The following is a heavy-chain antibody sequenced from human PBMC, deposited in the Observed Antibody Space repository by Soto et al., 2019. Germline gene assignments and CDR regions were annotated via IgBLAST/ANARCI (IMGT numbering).Heavy chain of an antibody. CDR2: IIPIFGTA. D-gene: IGHD6-6*01. V-gene: IGHV1-69*13. CDR1: GGTFSSYA. CDR3: ARVWQLFPPYYYYYGMDV. J-gene: IGHJ6*02. Sequence: VASVKVSCKASGGTFSSYAISWVRQAPGQGLEWMGGIIPIFGTANYAQKFQGRVTITADESTSTAYMELSSLRSEDTAVYYCARVWQLFPPYYYYYGMDVWGQGTTVTVSS.